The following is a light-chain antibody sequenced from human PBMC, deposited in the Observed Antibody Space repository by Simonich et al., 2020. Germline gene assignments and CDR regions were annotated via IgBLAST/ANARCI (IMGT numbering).Light chain of an antibody. V-gene: IGKV2D-29*02. Sequence: DIVMTQTPLSLSVTPGQPASISCKSSQSLLHSDGKTYLYWYLQKPGQSPQLLIYEGSNRFSGVPDRFSGSGSGTDFTLKISRVEAADVGVYYCMQSIQLPLTFGGGTKVEIK. CDR3: MQSIQLPLT. CDR2: EGS. J-gene: IGKJ4*01. CDR1: QSLLHSDGKTY.